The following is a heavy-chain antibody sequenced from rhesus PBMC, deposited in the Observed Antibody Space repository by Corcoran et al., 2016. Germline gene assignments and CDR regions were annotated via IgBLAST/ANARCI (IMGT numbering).Heavy chain of an antibody. V-gene: IGHV1-138*01. CDR3: TRDRYSGTWNFGY. D-gene: IGHD6-25*01. CDR1: GYTFTDYY. Sequence: QVQLVQSGTEVKKPGSSVKVSCKASGYTFTDYYVHWVRQAPGQGLEWVGKINPNTGGTNFAQKFPGRVIVTRDTSTSTAYMDLSSLRSEDTAVYYCTRDRYSGTWNFGYWGQGVLVIVSS. J-gene: IGHJ4*01. CDR2: INPNTGGT.